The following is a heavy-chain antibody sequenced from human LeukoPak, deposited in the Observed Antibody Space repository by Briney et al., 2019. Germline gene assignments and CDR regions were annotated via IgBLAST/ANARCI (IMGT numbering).Heavy chain of an antibody. CDR2: INSDGSST. J-gene: IGHJ6*03. Sequence: GGSLRLSCAASGFTFSSYWMHWVRQAPGKGLVWVSRINSDGSSTSYADSVKGRFTISRDNAKNTLYLQMNSLRAEDTAVYYCARGVVRDFWSGYPNMDVWGKGTTVTVPS. CDR1: GFTFSSYW. D-gene: IGHD3-3*01. CDR3: ARGVVRDFWSGYPNMDV. V-gene: IGHV3-74*01.